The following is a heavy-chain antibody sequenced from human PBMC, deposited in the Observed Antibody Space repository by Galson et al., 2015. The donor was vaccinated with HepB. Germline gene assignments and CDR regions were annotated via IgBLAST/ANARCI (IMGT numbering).Heavy chain of an antibody. CDR3: AKDLHPLSDDPLGLGY. CDR1: GYTFTSSA. V-gene: IGHV1-18*01. J-gene: IGHJ4*02. D-gene: IGHD1-26*01. Sequence: SVKVSCKASGYTFTSSAISWVRQAPGQGLEWMGWINPYNGRINYAQKLQGRVTMTTDTSTSTAYMELRSLRSDDTTVYYCAKDLHPLSDDPLGLGYWDQGTLVTVSS. CDR2: INPYNGRI.